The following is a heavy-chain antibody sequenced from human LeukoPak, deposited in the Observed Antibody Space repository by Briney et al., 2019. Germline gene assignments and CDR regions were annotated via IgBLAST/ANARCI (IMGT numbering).Heavy chain of an antibody. D-gene: IGHD6-13*01. CDR1: GYTFTSYA. CDR2: INTNTGNP. V-gene: IGHV7-4-1*02. J-gene: IGHJ4*02. CDR3: ARSGRYSRSWTRFDY. Sequence: GASVKVSCKASGYTFTSYAMNWVRQAPGQGLEWMGWINTNTGNPTYAQGFTGRFVLPLSPSVSKAYLQISSLKAEDTGVYYRARSGRYSRSWTRFDYWGQGTLVTVSS.